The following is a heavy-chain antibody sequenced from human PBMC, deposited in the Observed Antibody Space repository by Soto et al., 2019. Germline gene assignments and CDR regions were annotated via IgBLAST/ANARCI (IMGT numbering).Heavy chain of an antibody. V-gene: IGHV1-69*04. CDR1: GGTFSSYA. CDR3: ASDRSSVPHSYSAMDV. Sequence: QVQLVQSGAEVKKPGSSVKVSCKASGGTFSSYAITWVRQAPGQGLEWMGRIIPILGIENYAQKFQDRVTLAADTSTSTVYMELSSLSSEDTAVYYCASDRSSVPHSYSAMDVWGKGTTVTVSS. D-gene: IGHD6-19*01. J-gene: IGHJ6*04. CDR2: IIPILGIE.